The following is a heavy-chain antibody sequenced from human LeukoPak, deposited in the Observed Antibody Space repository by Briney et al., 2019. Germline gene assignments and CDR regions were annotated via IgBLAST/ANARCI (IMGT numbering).Heavy chain of an antibody. D-gene: IGHD3-10*01. V-gene: IGHV2-70*11. J-gene: IGHJ5*02. Sequence: SGPTLVNPTQTLTLTCTFSGFSLSTSGMCVSWIRQPPGKALEWLARIDWDDDKYYSTSLKTRLTISKDTSKNQVVLTMTSMDPVDTATYYCARMMGMVRGGTGYNWFDPWGQGTLVTVSS. CDR2: IDWDDDK. CDR1: GFSLSTSGMC. CDR3: ARMMGMVRGGTGYNWFDP.